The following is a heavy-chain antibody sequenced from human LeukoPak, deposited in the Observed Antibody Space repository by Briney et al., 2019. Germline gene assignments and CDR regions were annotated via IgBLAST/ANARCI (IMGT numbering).Heavy chain of an antibody. Sequence: ASVKVSCQASGYTFTSHHMHWVRQAPGQGLEGMGIINPSGGSTNYAQKFQGRVIMTRDMSTSTVYMELSTVTSEDTAVYYCATTIFWHRYWGQGTLVTVSS. D-gene: IGHD3-9*01. CDR1: GYTFTSHH. CDR3: ATTIFWHRY. J-gene: IGHJ4*02. V-gene: IGHV1-46*01. CDR2: INPSGGST.